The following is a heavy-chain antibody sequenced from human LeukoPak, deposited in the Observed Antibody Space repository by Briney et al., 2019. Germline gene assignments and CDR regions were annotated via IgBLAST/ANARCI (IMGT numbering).Heavy chain of an antibody. CDR3: AKGGYSGYDWDYFDY. J-gene: IGHJ4*02. V-gene: IGHV3-30*18. D-gene: IGHD5-12*01. CDR2: ISYDGSNK. CDR1: GFTFSSYG. Sequence: HSGGSLRLSCAASGFTFSSYGMHWVRQAPGKGLEWVAVISYDGSNKYYADSVKGRFTISRDNSKNTLYLQMNSLRAEDTAVYYCAKGGYSGYDWDYFDYWGQGTLVTVSS.